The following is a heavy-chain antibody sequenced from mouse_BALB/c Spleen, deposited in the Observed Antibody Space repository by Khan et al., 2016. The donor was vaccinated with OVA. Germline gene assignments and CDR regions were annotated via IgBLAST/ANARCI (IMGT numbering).Heavy chain of an antibody. J-gene: IGHJ3*01. Sequence: QVQLKQSGAELMKPGASVKISCKPTGYTFSSYWIEWVKQRPGHGLEWIGEILPGSNSTNYNERFQGKATITADTSSNTAYMQLSSLTSEDSAIYYCARWNYYGSTSWLGYWGQGTLVTVSA. D-gene: IGHD1-1*01. CDR1: GYTFSSYW. CDR3: ARWNYYGSTSWLGY. CDR2: ILPGSNST. V-gene: IGHV1-9*01.